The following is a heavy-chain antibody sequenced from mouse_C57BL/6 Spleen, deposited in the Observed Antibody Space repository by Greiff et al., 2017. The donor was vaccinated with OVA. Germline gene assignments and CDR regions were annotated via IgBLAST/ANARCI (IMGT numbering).Heavy chain of an antibody. J-gene: IGHJ1*03. V-gene: IGHV1-15*01. CDR3: ASVSTTGNWYYDG. D-gene: IGHD1-1*01. CDR2: IDPETGGT. CDR1: GYTFTDYE. Sequence: VQLQQSGAELVRPGASVTLSCTASGYTFTDYEMHWVKQTPGHGLEWIGAIDPETGGTAYNQKFKGKAILTADKSSTTAYMELRSLTSEDSAVYEYASVSTTGNWYYDGWGTGATVTVSS.